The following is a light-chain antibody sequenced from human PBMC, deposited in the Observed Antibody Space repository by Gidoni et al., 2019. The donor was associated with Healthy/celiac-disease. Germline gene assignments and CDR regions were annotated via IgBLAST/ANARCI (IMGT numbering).Light chain of an antibody. V-gene: IGKV1-5*01. CDR3: QQYNSYSLT. CDR1: QSISSW. Sequence: DIQMTKSPSTLSASVGDRVTITCRASQSISSWLAWYQQKPGKAPKLLIDDASSLESGVPSRFSGSGSGTEFTLTISSLQPDDFATYYCQQYNSYSLTFGGGTKVEIK. J-gene: IGKJ4*01. CDR2: DAS.